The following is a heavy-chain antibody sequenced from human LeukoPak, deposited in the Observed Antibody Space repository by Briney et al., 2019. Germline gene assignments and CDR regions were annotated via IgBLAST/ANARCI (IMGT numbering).Heavy chain of an antibody. D-gene: IGHD3-22*01. CDR2: IPGSSSPK. V-gene: IGHV3-23*01. Sequence: PGGSLRLSCAASGVTFGSYTMSWVRQATGKGLEWVSSIPGSSSPKYYADSVKGRFTSSRDNSKNTLYLHLTSLRAEDTAVYYCARDLYDSSGYYYEYDYWGQGTLVTVSS. J-gene: IGHJ4*02. CDR3: ARDLYDSSGYYYEYDY. CDR1: GVTFGSYT.